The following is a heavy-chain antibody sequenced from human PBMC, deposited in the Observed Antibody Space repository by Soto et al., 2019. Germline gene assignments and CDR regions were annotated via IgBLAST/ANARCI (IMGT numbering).Heavy chain of an antibody. CDR1: GYTLTELS. J-gene: IGHJ5*02. D-gene: IGHD1-26*01. CDR3: ATDRRIVGATTWGWGWFDP. Sequence: QVQLVQSGAEVKKPGASVKVSCKVSGYTLTELSMHWVRQAPGKGLEWMEGFDPEDGETIYAQKFQGRVTMTEDTSTDTAYMELSSLRSEDTAVYYCATDRRIVGATTWGWGWFDPWGQGTLVTVSS. CDR2: FDPEDGET. V-gene: IGHV1-24*01.